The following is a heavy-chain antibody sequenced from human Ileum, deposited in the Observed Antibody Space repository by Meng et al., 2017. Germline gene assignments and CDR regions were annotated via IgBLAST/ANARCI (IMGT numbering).Heavy chain of an antibody. Sequence: QGRLQEPGPGLVKPSGTLALTCAVSGDSISSGNWWDWVRQSPGKGLEWIGEIFHGGTTNYNPSLKNRVTLLMDKSKNQFSLQLTSVTAADTAVFYCARGIGDIRVGFDYWGQGILVTVFS. V-gene: IGHV4-4*02. D-gene: IGHD5-12*01. CDR2: IFHGGTT. CDR3: ARGIGDIRVGFDY. CDR1: GDSISSGNW. J-gene: IGHJ4*02.